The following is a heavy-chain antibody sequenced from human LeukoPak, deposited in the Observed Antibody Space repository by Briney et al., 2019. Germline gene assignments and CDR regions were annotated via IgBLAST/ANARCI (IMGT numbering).Heavy chain of an antibody. D-gene: IGHD3-22*01. J-gene: IGHJ4*02. Sequence: GGSLRLSCAASGFTFSSYAMSWVRQAPGKGLEWVSGISGSGGSTNYADSVKGRFTISRDNSKNTLYLQMNSLRAEDTAVYYCAKVYGYYDSSGYDYWGQGTLVTVSS. V-gene: IGHV3-23*01. CDR3: AKVYGYYDSSGYDY. CDR1: GFTFSSYA. CDR2: ISGSGGST.